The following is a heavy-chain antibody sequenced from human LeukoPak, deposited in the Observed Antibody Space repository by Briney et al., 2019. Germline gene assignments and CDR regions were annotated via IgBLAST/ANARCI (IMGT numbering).Heavy chain of an antibody. CDR3: AKGNLGYCSGGSCYGDWFDP. CDR1: GFTFDDYA. J-gene: IGHJ5*02. D-gene: IGHD2-15*01. Sequence: GGSLRLSCAASGFTFDDYAMHWVRQAPGKGLEWVSGIIWNSGSIGYADSVKGRFTISRDNAKNSLYLQMNSLRAEDMALYYCAKGNLGYCSGGSCYGDWFDPWGQETLVTVSS. V-gene: IGHV3-9*03. CDR2: IIWNSGSI.